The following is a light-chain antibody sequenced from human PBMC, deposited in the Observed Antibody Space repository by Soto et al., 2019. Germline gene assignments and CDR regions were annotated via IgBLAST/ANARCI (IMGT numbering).Light chain of an antibody. CDR2: LAS. Sequence: DIVMTQSPLSLSVTPGEPASFSCRSSQSLLHSHGYHYLDWYLQKPGQSPQLLIYLASNRASVVPDRFSGSGSGTVFILKISRVEAEDFVVYYCMQVLQSPITFGQGTRLEMK. CDR1: QSLLHSHGYHY. V-gene: IGKV2-28*01. CDR3: MQVLQSPIT. J-gene: IGKJ5*01.